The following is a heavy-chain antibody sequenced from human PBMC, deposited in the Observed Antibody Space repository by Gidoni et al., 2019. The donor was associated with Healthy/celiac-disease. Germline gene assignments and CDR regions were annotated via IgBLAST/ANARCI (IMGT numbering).Heavy chain of an antibody. D-gene: IGHD4-17*01. CDR3: AKDLDYGGNSAPYFDY. V-gene: IGHV3-23*01. CDR1: GFTFSSYA. J-gene: IGHJ4*02. CDR2: ISGSGGST. Sequence: EVQLLDSGGGLVQPGGSLRLSCAASGFTFSSYAMSWVRQAPGKGLEWVSAISGSGGSTYYADSVKGRFTISRDNSKNTLYLQMNSLRAEDTAVYYCAKDLDYGGNSAPYFDYWGQGTLVTVSS.